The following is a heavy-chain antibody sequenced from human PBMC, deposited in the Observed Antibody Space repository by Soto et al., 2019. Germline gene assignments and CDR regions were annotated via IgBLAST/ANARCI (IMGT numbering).Heavy chain of an antibody. CDR2: VIGSGGTT. V-gene: IGHV3-23*01. J-gene: IGHJ4*02. Sequence: EVQLLESGGGLVQPGGSLRLSCAASGFTFNNYAMRWVRQAPGKGLEWVSTVIGSGGTTYYADSVKGRFTVSRDNSNNTVYLQMNSLRAADTAVYYCALAGGDHSSYREYFFGYWGQGALVTVTS. CDR3: ALAGGDHSSYREYFFGY. D-gene: IGHD6-6*01. CDR1: GFTFNNYA.